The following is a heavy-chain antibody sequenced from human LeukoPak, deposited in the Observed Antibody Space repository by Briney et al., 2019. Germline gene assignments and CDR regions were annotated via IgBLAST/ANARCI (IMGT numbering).Heavy chain of an antibody. CDR1: ASTFSNDA. V-gene: IGHV3-30-3*01. CDR2: VSYDETNK. J-gene: IGHJ6*02. Sequence: GGFLRLSCAASASTFSNDAIHWVRQAPGKGLEWVAVVSYDETNKYYADSVKGRFTISRDNSKNTVYLQMSSLRAEDTAMYYCARAFGCSGTSCHARWGYYYYAMDVWGQGTTVTVSS. CDR3: ARAFGCSGTSCHARWGYYYYAMDV. D-gene: IGHD2-2*01.